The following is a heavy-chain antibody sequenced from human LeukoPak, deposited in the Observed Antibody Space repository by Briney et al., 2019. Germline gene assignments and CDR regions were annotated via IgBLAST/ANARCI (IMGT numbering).Heavy chain of an antibody. D-gene: IGHD1-26*01. CDR3: ARSSGAGAFDI. CDR1: GGSISSGGYS. V-gene: IGHV4-30-2*01. CDR2: IYHSGST. Sequence: SQTLSLTCAVSGGSISSGGYSWSWIRQPPGKGLEWTGYIYHSGSTYYNPSLKSRVTTSVDRSKNQFSLKLSSVTAADTAVYYCARSSGAGAFDIWGQGTMVTVSS. J-gene: IGHJ3*02.